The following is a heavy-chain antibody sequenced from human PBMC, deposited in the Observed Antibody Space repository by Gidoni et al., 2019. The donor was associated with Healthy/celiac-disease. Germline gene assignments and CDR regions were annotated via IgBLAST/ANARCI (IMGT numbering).Heavy chain of an antibody. CDR1: GGSVRSGSYY. CDR2: IYYSGST. D-gene: IGHD3-3*01. Sequence: QVQLQESCPGLVNPSETLSLTCTVSGGSVRSGSYYWSWIRQPPGKGLEWIGYIYYSGSTNYNPSLKSRVTISVDTSKNQFSLKLSSVTAADTAAYYCARGTDRDFWSGYYTLGCWGQGTLVTVSS. CDR3: ARGTDRDFWSGYYTLGC. V-gene: IGHV4-61*01. J-gene: IGHJ4*02.